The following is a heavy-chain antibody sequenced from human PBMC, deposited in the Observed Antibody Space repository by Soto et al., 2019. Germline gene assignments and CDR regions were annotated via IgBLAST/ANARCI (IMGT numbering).Heavy chain of an antibody. D-gene: IGHD2-8*02. J-gene: IGHJ4*02. CDR1: GGSISSYY. CDR2: IYHSGRT. V-gene: IGHV4-59*08. CDR3: VRLAFCTGGNGCGIDY. Sequence: SETLSLTCTVSGGSISSYYWSWIRQPPGKGLEWIGTIYHSGRTYYNPSLKSRVTISVDTSKNQFSLRLSSVTAADTAEYSCVRLAFCTGGNGCGIDYWGQGTLVTVSS.